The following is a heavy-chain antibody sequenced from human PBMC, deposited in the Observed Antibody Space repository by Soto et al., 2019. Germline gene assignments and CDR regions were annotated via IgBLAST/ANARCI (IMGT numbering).Heavy chain of an antibody. CDR3: ASPERYSSGWYWFDP. V-gene: IGHV1-69*13. J-gene: IGHJ5*02. Sequence: ASVKVSCKASGGTFSSYAISWVRQAPGQGLEWMGGIIPIFGTANYAQKFQGRVTITADESTSTACMELSSLRSEDTAVYYCASPERYSSGWYWFDPWGQGTLVTVSS. CDR1: GGTFSSYA. CDR2: IIPIFGTA. D-gene: IGHD6-19*01.